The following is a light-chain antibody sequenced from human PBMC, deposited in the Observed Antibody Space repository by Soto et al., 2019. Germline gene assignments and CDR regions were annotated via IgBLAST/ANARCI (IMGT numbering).Light chain of an antibody. V-gene: IGLV2-18*02. CDR1: SSDVGGYNR. Sequence: QSALTQPPSVSGSPGQSVTISCTGTSSDVGGYNRVSWYQQPPGKAPKLLIYDVSNRPSGGSTRFSGSKSGNTASLTISGLQAEDEADYCCTSYATGSAYVFGPGTKLTVL. J-gene: IGLJ1*01. CDR3: TSYATGSAYV. CDR2: DVS.